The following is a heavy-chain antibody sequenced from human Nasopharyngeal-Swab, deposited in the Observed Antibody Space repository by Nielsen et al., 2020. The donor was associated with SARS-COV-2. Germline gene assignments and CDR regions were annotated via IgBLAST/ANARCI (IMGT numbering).Heavy chain of an antibody. V-gene: IGHV3-21*01. CDR3: AVIAAAGRPFDC. Sequence: GESLKISCAASGFTFSSYSMNWVRQAPGKGLEWVSSISSSSSYIYYADSVKGRFTISRDNAKNSLYLQMNSLRAEDTAVYYCAVIAAAGRPFDCWGQGTLVTVSS. J-gene: IGHJ4*02. CDR2: ISSSSSYI. D-gene: IGHD6-13*01. CDR1: GFTFSSYS.